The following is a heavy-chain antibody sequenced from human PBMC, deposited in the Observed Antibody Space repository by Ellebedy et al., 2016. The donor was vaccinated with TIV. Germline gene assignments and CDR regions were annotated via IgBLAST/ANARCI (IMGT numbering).Heavy chain of an antibody. Sequence: PGGSLRLSCAASGFTFSDYYMSWVRQAPGKGLEWVAVIWYDGSNKYYADSVKGRFTISRDNSKNTLYLQMNSLRAEDTAVYYCAREPAYSSSWYRPLDYWGQGTLVTVSS. CDR3: AREPAYSSSWYRPLDY. J-gene: IGHJ4*02. CDR1: GFTFSDYY. D-gene: IGHD6-13*01. V-gene: IGHV3-33*08. CDR2: IWYDGSNK.